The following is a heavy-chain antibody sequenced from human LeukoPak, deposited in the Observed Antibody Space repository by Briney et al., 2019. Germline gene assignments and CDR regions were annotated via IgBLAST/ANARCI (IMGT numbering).Heavy chain of an antibody. D-gene: IGHD6-19*01. Sequence: SETLSLTCAVYGGSFSGYYWSWIRQPPGKGLEWIGEINHSGSTNYNPSLKSRVTISVDTSKNQFSLKLSSVTAADTAVYYCARVLSSGWWDYYFDYWGQGTLVTVSS. CDR1: GGSFSGYY. V-gene: IGHV4-34*01. CDR2: INHSGST. CDR3: ARVLSSGWWDYYFDY. J-gene: IGHJ4*02.